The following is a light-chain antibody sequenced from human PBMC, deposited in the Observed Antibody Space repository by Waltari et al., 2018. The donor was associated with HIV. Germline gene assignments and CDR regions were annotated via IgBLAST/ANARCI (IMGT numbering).Light chain of an antibody. Sequence: DIQMTQSPSSLSASVGDRVTITCRASQSVSTYLNWYQYKPGKAPKLLIYAASSLQSGVPSRFSGRGSGTDFTLTISSLQRDDSATYYCQESHSSSLTFGGGTGVEI. V-gene: IGKV1-39*01. CDR2: AAS. J-gene: IGKJ4*01. CDR3: QESHSSSLT. CDR1: QSVSTY.